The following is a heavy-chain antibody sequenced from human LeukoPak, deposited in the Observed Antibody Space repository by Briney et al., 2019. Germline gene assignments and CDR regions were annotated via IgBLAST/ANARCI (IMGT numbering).Heavy chain of an antibody. Sequence: SETLSLTCTVSGDSISSGSYYWSWIRQPAGKGLEWIGYIYYSGSTNYKPSLKSRVTISVDTSKNQFSLKLNSVTAADTAVYYCARADYSSTWSHDYYYMDVWGKGTTVTVSS. D-gene: IGHD6-13*01. CDR1: GDSISSGSYY. CDR2: IYYSGST. V-gene: IGHV4-61*10. J-gene: IGHJ6*03. CDR3: ARADYSSTWSHDYYYMDV.